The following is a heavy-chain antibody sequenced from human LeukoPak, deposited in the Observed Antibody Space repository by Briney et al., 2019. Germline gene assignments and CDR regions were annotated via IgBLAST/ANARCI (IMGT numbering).Heavy chain of an antibody. CDR2: ISSSGSTI. CDR1: GFTFSDYY. J-gene: IGHJ4*02. D-gene: IGHD6-19*01. Sequence: PGGSLRLSCAASGFTFSDYYMSWIRQAPGKGLEWVSYISSSGSTIYYADSVKGRFTISRDNSKNTLYLQMNSLRAEDTAVYYCALLYSSGWSTDYWGQGTLVTVSS. V-gene: IGHV3-11*04. CDR3: ALLYSSGWSTDY.